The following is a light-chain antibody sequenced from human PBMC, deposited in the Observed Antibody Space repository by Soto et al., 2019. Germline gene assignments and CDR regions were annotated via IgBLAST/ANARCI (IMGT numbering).Light chain of an antibody. CDR2: DAY. Sequence: DIQLTQSPSTLSASVGDRVNITCRTSQSISIWLAWYQQKAGIAPNLLIYDAYTLKSGVPSRFSGSGSGTEFTLTTSGLQPDDCGIYYCQEYNSYRTFGQGTKVEVK. J-gene: IGKJ1*01. V-gene: IGKV1-5*01. CDR1: QSISIW. CDR3: QEYNSYRT.